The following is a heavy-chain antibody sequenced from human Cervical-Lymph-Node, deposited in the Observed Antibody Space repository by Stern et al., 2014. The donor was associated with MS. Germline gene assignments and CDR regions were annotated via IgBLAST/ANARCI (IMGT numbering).Heavy chain of an antibody. CDR3: ARDLWGPPPDY. V-gene: IGHV4-59*01. CDR1: GGSMSNYC. CDR2: ISYSGST. Sequence: VQLVESGPGLVKPSETLSLTCTVSGGSMSNYCWSWIRQPPEKGLEWIGCISYSGSTNYNPSLKSRVAISVDTSKNQFSLKLNSVTAADTAVYYCARDLWGPPPDYWGQGALVTVSS. D-gene: IGHD3-16*01. J-gene: IGHJ4*02.